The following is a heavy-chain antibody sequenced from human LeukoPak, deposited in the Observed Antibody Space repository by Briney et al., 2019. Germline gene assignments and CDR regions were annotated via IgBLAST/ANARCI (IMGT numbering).Heavy chain of an antibody. CDR3: AKDIDGSYWGDDI. D-gene: IGHD1-26*01. V-gene: IGHV3-23*01. CDR2: ISGSGGST. Sequence: GGSLRLSCAASGFTFSNYWMSWVRQAPGKGLEWVSAISGSGGSTYYADSVKGRFTISRDNSKNALYLQMNSLRAEDTAVYYCAKDIDGSYWGDDIWGQGTMVTVSS. J-gene: IGHJ3*02. CDR1: GFTFSNYW.